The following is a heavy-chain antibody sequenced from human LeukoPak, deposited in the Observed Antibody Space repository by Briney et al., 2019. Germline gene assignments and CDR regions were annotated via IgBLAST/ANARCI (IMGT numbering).Heavy chain of an antibody. Sequence: GESLKISCKASGYTVTNYGISLVRQAPGQGLAWIRWISAYNGNTNYAQKLQGRVTMTTDTSTSTAYMELRSLRSDDTAVYYCARVRIAGAWFDPWGQGTLVTVSS. CDR3: ARVRIAGAWFDP. J-gene: IGHJ5*02. V-gene: IGHV1-18*01. CDR1: GYTVTNYG. CDR2: ISAYNGNT. D-gene: IGHD3-10*01.